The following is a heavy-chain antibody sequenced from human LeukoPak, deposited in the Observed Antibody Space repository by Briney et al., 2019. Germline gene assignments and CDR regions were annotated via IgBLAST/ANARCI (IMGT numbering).Heavy chain of an antibody. CDR3: ARDVGPTPFFDY. Sequence: PGGSLRLSCAASGFTFSSYAMSWVRQAPGKGLEWVSAISGSGGSTYYADSVKGRFTISRDNSKNTLYLQMNSLRAEDTAVYYCARDVGPTPFFDYWGRGTLVTVSS. CDR1: GFTFSSYA. V-gene: IGHV3-23*01. J-gene: IGHJ4*02. D-gene: IGHD4-11*01. CDR2: ISGSGGST.